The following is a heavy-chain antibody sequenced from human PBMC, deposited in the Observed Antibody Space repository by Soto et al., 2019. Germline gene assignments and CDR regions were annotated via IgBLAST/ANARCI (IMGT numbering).Heavy chain of an antibody. CDR1: GFTFSSYW. CDR3: ARVRNGDWYFDY. Sequence: EVQLVESGGGLVRPGGSLRLSCAASGFTFSSYWMHWVRQAPGKGLVWVSRINIDGSTISYADSVKGRFTISRDNAKNTLYLQMNSLRGEDAAVYYCARVRNGDWYFDYWGQGTLVTVSS. CDR2: INIDGSTI. J-gene: IGHJ4*02. V-gene: IGHV3-74*01. D-gene: IGHD4-17*01.